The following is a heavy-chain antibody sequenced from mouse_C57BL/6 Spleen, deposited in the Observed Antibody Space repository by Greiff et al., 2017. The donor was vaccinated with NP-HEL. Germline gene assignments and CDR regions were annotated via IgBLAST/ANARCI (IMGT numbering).Heavy chain of an antibody. Sequence: EVQGVESGGGLVKPGGSLKLSCAASGFTFSSYAMSWVRQTPEKRLEWVATISDGGSYTYYPDNVKGRFPISRDNAKNNLYLQMSHLKSEDTAMYYCARSGSSYGYFDVWGTGTTVTVSS. CDR3: ARSGSSYGYFDV. D-gene: IGHD1-1*01. J-gene: IGHJ1*03. V-gene: IGHV5-4*01. CDR2: ISDGGSYT. CDR1: GFTFSSYA.